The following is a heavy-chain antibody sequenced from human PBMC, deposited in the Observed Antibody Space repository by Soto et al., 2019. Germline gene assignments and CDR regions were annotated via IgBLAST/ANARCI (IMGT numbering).Heavy chain of an antibody. Sequence: QVQLVQSGAEVKKPGSSVKVSCKASGGTFSSYAISWVRQAPGQGLEWMGGITPISGTANYEQKFQGRVRITADEYKRTAYMELSSLRSEDTAVYYCARSQGSSTSLEIYYYYSYGMDVWGQGTTVTVSS. CDR1: GGTFSSYA. CDR2: ITPISGTA. D-gene: IGHD2-2*01. CDR3: ARSQGSSTSLEIYYYYSYGMDV. J-gene: IGHJ6*02. V-gene: IGHV1-69*01.